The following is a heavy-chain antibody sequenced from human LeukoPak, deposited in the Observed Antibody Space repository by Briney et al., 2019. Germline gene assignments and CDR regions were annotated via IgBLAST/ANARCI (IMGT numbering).Heavy chain of an antibody. J-gene: IGHJ4*02. CDR3: ARVESWFGEFSFDY. CDR2: LYYTGST. CDR1: GVSLSGYY. V-gene: IGHV4-59*01. Sequence: SETLSLTCAVSGVSLSGYYWGWIRQPPGKGLEWIGYLYYTGSTHCNPSLKSRVTMSVDTSKTQFSLKMSSVTAADTAVYYCARVESWFGEFSFDYWGQGTLVTVSS. D-gene: IGHD3-10*01.